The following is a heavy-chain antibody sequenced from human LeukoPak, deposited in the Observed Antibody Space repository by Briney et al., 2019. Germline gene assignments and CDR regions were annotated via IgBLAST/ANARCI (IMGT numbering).Heavy chain of an antibody. J-gene: IGHJ4*02. D-gene: IGHD6-19*01. Sequence: GGTLRLSCAASGFTFINYAMNWVRRAPGKGLGWVSALSFSGLTTYYADSVRGRFTISRDNSKSTLYLQMNSLRAEDTALYYCARPTSGWYAGGFDYWGQGILVTVSS. CDR3: ARPTSGWYAGGFDY. CDR1: GFTFINYA. V-gene: IGHV3-23*01. CDR2: LSFSGLTT.